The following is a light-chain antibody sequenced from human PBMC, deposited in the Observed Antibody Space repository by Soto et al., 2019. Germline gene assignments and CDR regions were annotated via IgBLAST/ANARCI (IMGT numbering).Light chain of an antibody. CDR2: EVT. J-gene: IGLJ1*01. Sequence: QSVLTQPASVSGSPGQSITISSSGTSSDVGSYSHVAWYQQFPGKTPKLIIYEVTYRPSGVSHRFSASKSGNTASLTISGLQAGDEADYYCISYTGSSTSYVFGTGTKVTVL. V-gene: IGLV2-14*01. CDR1: SSDVGSYSH. CDR3: ISYTGSSTSYV.